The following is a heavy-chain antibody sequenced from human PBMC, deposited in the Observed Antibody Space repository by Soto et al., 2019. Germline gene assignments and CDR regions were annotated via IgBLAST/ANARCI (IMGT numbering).Heavy chain of an antibody. CDR2: IRSKANSYAT. CDR3: TRQKEKQQLQY. J-gene: IGHJ4*02. D-gene: IGHD6-13*01. CDR1: GFTFSGSA. V-gene: IGHV3-73*01. Sequence: GGSLRLSCAASGFTFSGSAMHWVRQASGKGLEWVGRIRSKANSYATAYAASVKGRFTISRDDSKNTAYLQMNSLKTEDTAVYYCTRQKEKQQLQYWGQGTLVTVSS.